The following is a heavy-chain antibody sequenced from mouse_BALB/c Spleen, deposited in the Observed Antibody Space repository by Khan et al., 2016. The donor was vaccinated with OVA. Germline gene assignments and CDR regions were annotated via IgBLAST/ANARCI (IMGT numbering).Heavy chain of an antibody. D-gene: IGHD2-14*01. Sequence: VQLMESGPSLVKTSQTLSITCSVTGDSLTSGYWSWIRKFPGNKLEYMGYMLYTGYTDYNPSLQSRIAITRHTSKNQYYLPLTSVTDEDTATYYCARSTYRYAFAYWGQVTLVTVSA. J-gene: IGHJ3*01. CDR2: MLYTGYT. V-gene: IGHV3-8*02. CDR3: ARSTYRYAFAY. CDR1: GDSLTSGY.